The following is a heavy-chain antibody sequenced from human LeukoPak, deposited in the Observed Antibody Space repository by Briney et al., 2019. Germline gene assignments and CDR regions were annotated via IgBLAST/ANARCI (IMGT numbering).Heavy chain of an antibody. Sequence: SETLSLTCSVSGGAIIPFYWNWIRQPAGKGLEGIGRIYSSGSTNYNPSLKSRVTMSVDTSKNQFSLKLSSVTAADTAVYYCAKDYYDSSEGWFDPWGQGTLVTVSS. J-gene: IGHJ5*02. D-gene: IGHD3-22*01. CDR1: GGAIIPFY. CDR2: IYSSGST. CDR3: AKDYYDSSEGWFDP. V-gene: IGHV4-4*07.